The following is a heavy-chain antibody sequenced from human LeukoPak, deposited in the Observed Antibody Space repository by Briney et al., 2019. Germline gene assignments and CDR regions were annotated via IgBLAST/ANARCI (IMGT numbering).Heavy chain of an antibody. Sequence: PGGSLRLSCAASGFTFSSYWMTWVRQAPGKGPEWVANIKEDGSEENYVDSVRGRFAISRDSAKNSLYLQMSSLRLEDTAVYYCARDTAYFRFDYWGQGTLVIVSS. CDR1: GFTFSSYW. D-gene: IGHD2/OR15-2a*01. J-gene: IGHJ4*02. V-gene: IGHV3-7*01. CDR3: ARDTAYFRFDY. CDR2: IKEDGSEE.